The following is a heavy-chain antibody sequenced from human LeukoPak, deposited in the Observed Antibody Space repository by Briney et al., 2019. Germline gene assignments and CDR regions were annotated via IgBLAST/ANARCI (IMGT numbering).Heavy chain of an antibody. CDR1: GDLISRSGYY. CDR3: ARDRQQLARRRGYNFFDP. V-gene: IGHV4-39*07. Sequence: SETLSLTCTVSGDLISRSGYYWGWIRQPPGKGLEWIGSVYYSGITYDNSSLKSRVTISVDTSKNQFSLRLNSVTAADTAVYYCARDRQQLARRRGYNFFDPWGRGTLVTASS. J-gene: IGHJ5*02. CDR2: VYYSGIT. D-gene: IGHD6-13*01.